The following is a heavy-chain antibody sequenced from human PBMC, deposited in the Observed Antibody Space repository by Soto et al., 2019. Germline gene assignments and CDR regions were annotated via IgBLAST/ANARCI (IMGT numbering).Heavy chain of an antibody. CDR2: IIPIFGTA. CDR1: GGTFSSYA. J-gene: IGHJ4*02. CDR3: ARVGSPAEPPGGDY. D-gene: IGHD1-1*01. V-gene: IGHV1-69*12. Sequence: QVQLVQSGAEVKKPGSSVKVSCKASGGTFSSYAISWVRQAPGQGLEWMGGIIPIFGTANYAQKFQGRVTITADESTSTAYMEGSSLRSEDTAVYYCARVGSPAEPPGGDYGGQGTLVTFSS.